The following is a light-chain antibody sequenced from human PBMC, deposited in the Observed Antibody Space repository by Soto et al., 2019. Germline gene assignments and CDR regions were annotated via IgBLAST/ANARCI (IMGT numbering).Light chain of an antibody. Sequence: EIVLTQSPGTLSLSPGERATLSCRASQIVSSTFLAWYQQKPGQAPRLLIYGASSRATGIPDRFSGSGSGTDFTLTISRLEPEDCAVYYCQQYGSSPPWTFGQGTKVEIK. J-gene: IGKJ1*01. CDR3: QQYGSSPPWT. CDR2: GAS. V-gene: IGKV3-20*01. CDR1: QIVSSTF.